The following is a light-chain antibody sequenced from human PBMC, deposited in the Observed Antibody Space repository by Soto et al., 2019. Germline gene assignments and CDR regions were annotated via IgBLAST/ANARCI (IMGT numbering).Light chain of an antibody. CDR1: SSDVGGYNY. CDR2: DVS. CDR3: RSYTSSSTLVV. J-gene: IGLJ2*01. V-gene: IGLV2-14*01. Sequence: QSALTKHASVSGSPGQSITISCTGTSSDVGGYNYVSWYQQHPGKAPKLMIYDVSNRPSGVSNRFAGSKSGNTASLAISGLQAEDEDDYYCRSYTSSSTLVVFGGGTKLAVL.